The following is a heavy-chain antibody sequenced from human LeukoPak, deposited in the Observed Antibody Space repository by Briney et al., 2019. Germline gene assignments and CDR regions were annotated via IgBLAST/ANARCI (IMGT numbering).Heavy chain of an antibody. D-gene: IGHD7-27*01. V-gene: IGHV4-59*01. J-gene: IGHJ4*02. CDR2: ITHSGGT. CDR1: GGSLNSYY. CDR3: ARGRISNWGFEGTLFDV. Sequence: PSETLSLTCTVSGGSLNSYYWSWIRQPPGKGLEWIGFITHSGGTDFDSSLGGRVTISVDTSKNQFSLRLTSMTAADTAVYFCARGRISNWGFEGTLFDVWGQGVLVTVSS.